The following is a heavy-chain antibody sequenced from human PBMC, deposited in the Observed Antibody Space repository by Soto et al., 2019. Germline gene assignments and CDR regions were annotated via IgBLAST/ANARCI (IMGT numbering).Heavy chain of an antibody. Sequence: SETLSLTCAVSGYSISSSNWWGWIRQPPGKGLEWIGYMYNTGSTVYNPSLKSRVTISVDTSKNQFYLKVNSVTAADTAVYYCARDLWGYCGTDCYPLDVWGQGTTVTVSS. J-gene: IGHJ6*02. D-gene: IGHD2-21*02. CDR2: MYNTGST. V-gene: IGHV4-28*03. CDR1: GYSISSSNW. CDR3: ARDLWGYCGTDCYPLDV.